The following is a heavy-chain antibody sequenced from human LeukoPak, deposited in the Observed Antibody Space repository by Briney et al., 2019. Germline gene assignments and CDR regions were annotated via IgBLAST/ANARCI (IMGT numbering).Heavy chain of an antibody. V-gene: IGHV1-2*02. CDR2: INPNSGGT. CDR3: ARGSYSGSYYDAFDI. D-gene: IGHD1-26*01. CDR1: GYTFTGYY. Sequence: ASVKVSCKASGYTFTGYYMHWVRQAPGQGLEWMGWINPNSGGTNYAQKFQGRVTMTRDTSISTAYMELSRLRSDDTAVYYCARGSYSGSYYDAFDIWGQGTMVTVSS. J-gene: IGHJ3*02.